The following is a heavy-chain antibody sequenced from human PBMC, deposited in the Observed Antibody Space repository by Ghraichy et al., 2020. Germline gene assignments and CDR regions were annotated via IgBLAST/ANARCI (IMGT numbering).Heavy chain of an antibody. J-gene: IGHJ6*02. Sequence: VAVISYDGSNKYYADSVKGRFTISRDNSKKTLYLQMNSLSAEDTAVYYWAKDGGFGESYYCYGMDVWGQ. V-gene: IGHV3-30*18. CDR2: ISYDGSNK. D-gene: IGHD3-10*01. CDR3: AKDGGFGESYYCYGMDV.